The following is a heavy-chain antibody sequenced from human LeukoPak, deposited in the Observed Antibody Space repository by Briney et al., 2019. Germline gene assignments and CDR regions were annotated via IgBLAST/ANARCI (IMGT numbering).Heavy chain of an antibody. J-gene: IGHJ4*02. CDR1: GFTFSGYY. V-gene: IGHV1-2*02. Sequence: ASVKASCKASGFTFSGYYMHWVRQAPGQGLEWMAWISPNSGGTNYVQKLQGRVTVTRDTSISTDYMEISGLTSDDTALYYCAREPSGSGGYDYWGQGTLVTVSS. D-gene: IGHD3-10*01. CDR3: AREPSGSGGYDY. CDR2: ISPNSGGT.